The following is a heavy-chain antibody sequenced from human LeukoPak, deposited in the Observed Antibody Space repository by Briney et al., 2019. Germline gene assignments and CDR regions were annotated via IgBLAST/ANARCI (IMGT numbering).Heavy chain of an antibody. CDR2: IYYRGST. Sequence: SETLSLTCTVSGGSISSYNWSWIRQPPGKGLEWIGYIYYRGSTNYNPSLKSRVTISVDSSENQFSLRLRSAIAADTAVYYCARHAGADSSSWYYFDYWGQGILFTVSS. CDR1: GGSISSYN. D-gene: IGHD6-13*01. V-gene: IGHV4-59*08. CDR3: ARHAGADSSSWYYFDY. J-gene: IGHJ4*02.